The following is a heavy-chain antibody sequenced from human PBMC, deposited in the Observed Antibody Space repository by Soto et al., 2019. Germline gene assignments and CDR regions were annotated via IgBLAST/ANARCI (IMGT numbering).Heavy chain of an antibody. CDR2: INQDGGVT. J-gene: IGHJ4*02. D-gene: IGHD6-19*01. CDR3: ARYYRGSGRYFFDY. CDR1: GFTFISSF. Sequence: GGSLRLSCVASGFTFISSFMVWSRQAPGKGLEWVANINQDGGVTYYVDSVEGRFTISRDNTKDSLYLQMNSLRGEDTAIYYCARYYRGSGRYFFDYWGQGTLVTVSS. V-gene: IGHV3-7*03.